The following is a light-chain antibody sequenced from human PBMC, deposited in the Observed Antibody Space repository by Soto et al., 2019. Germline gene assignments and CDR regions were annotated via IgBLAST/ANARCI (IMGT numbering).Light chain of an antibody. CDR3: QQYDNLPMYT. CDR1: QDISNN. J-gene: IGKJ2*01. CDR2: DAS. Sequence: DIQMTQSPSSLSASVGDRVTITCQASQDISNNLSWYQQKPGKAPKLLIYDASNLETGVPSRFSGSGSGTDFTFTISRLQTEDIATYYCQQYDNLPMYTFGQGTKLEIK. V-gene: IGKV1-33*01.